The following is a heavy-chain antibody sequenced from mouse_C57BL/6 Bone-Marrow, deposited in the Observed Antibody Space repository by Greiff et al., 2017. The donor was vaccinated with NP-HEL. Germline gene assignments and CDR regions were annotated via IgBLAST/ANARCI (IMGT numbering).Heavy chain of an antibody. V-gene: IGHV2-9-1*01. J-gene: IGHJ4*01. D-gene: IGHD2-5*01. CDR3: ASSYYSNFNYAMDD. Sequence: VMLVESGPGLVAPSQCLSITCTVSGFSFTSYAISWVRQPPGKGLEWLGVIWTGGGTNYNSALKSRLSICKDNSKSQAFLIMLSLQTDDTSRYDCASSYYSNFNYAMDDWGQGTSVTVSS. CDR1: GFSFTSYA. CDR2: IWTGGGT.